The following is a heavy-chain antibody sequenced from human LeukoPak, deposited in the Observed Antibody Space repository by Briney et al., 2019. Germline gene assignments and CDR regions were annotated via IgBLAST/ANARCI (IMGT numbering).Heavy chain of an antibody. V-gene: IGHV4-38-2*02. Sequence: SETLSLTCTVSGYSISSGYYWGWIRQPPGKGLEWIGSIYHSGSTYYNPSLKSRVTISVGTSKNQFSLKLSSVTAADTAVYYCARGVATTGLGDYWGQGTLVTVSS. J-gene: IGHJ4*02. CDR2: IYHSGST. D-gene: IGHD5-12*01. CDR3: ARGVATTGLGDY. CDR1: GYSISSGYY.